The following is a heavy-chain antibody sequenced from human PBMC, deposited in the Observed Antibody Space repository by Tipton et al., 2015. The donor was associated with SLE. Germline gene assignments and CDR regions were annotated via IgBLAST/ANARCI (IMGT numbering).Heavy chain of an antibody. CDR3: ARLRTTGVFDY. V-gene: IGHV4-61*02. D-gene: IGHD1-14*01. Sequence: TLSLTCTVSGGSISSGSYYWSWIRQPAGKGLEWIGRIYTSGSTNYNPSLTSRVTISVDTSKNQFSLKLSSVTAADTAVYYWARLRTTGVFDYWGQGTLVTVSS. CDR1: GGSISSGSYY. J-gene: IGHJ4*02. CDR2: IYTSGST.